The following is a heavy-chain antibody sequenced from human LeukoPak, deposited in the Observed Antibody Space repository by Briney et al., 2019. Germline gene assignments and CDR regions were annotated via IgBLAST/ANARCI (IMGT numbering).Heavy chain of an antibody. V-gene: IGHV4-59*01. CDR2: IYYSGST. D-gene: IGHD3-22*01. Sequence: SETLSLTCSVSGDSISSYYWGWIRQPPGKGLEYIGYIYYSGSTIYNPSLKSRVTISLDTSKNQFSLKLNSVTAADTAVYYCASRSSGYSLLFDYWGQVTMVTVSS. CDR3: ASRSSGYSLLFDY. CDR1: GDSISSYY. J-gene: IGHJ4*02.